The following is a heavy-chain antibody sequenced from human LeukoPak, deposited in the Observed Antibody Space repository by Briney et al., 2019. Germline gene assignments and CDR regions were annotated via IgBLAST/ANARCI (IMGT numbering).Heavy chain of an antibody. Sequence: SETLSLTCTVSGGSISYNYWSWIRQPAGKGLEWIGRIFTSGSTNYNPSLRSRVTMSVDMSKNQFSLKLSSVTAANTAVYYCARRGDYFDFWGQGTLVTVSS. CDR2: IFTSGST. V-gene: IGHV4-4*07. J-gene: IGHJ4*02. CDR3: ARRGDYFDF. CDR1: GGSISYNY.